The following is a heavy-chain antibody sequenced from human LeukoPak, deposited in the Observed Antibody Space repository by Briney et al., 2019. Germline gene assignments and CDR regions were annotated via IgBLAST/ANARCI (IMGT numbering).Heavy chain of an antibody. J-gene: IGHJ4*02. V-gene: IGHV3-11*01. D-gene: IGHD6-13*01. CDR3: ARRPAAGRCFDY. Sequence: GGSLRLSCAASGFTFSNYAMSWIRQAPGKGLEWVSYISSGGSSISHADSVKGRFTISRDNAENSLYLQMNSLRAEDTAVYYCARRPAAGRCFDYWGQGTLVTVSS. CDR1: GFTFSNYA. CDR2: ISSGGSSI.